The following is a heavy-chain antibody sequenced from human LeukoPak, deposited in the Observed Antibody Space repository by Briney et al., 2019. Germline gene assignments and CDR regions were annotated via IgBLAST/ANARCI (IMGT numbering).Heavy chain of an antibody. J-gene: IGHJ5*02. V-gene: IGHV1-69*05. CDR2: IIPIFGTA. D-gene: IGHD2-21*01. CDR3: ARLYCGGDCYSGWFDP. Sequence: ASVKVSCKASGGTFSSYAISWVRQAPGQGLEWMGGIIPIFGTANYAQKFQGRVTITTDESTGTAYMELSSLRSEDTAVYYCARLYCGGDCYSGWFDPSGQGTLVTVSS. CDR1: GGTFSSYA.